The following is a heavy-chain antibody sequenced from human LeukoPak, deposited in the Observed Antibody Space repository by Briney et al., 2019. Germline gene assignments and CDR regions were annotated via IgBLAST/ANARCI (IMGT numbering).Heavy chain of an antibody. CDR1: GGSFSGYY. J-gene: IGHJ5*02. CDR2: IYTSGST. V-gene: IGHV4-59*10. Sequence: SETLSLTCAVYGGSFSGYYWSWIRQPAGKGLEWIGRIYTSGSTNYNPSLKSRVTISVDTSKNQFSLKLSSVTAADTAVYYCAGLVVPGHFDPWGQGTLVTVSS. CDR3: AGLVVPGHFDP. D-gene: IGHD2-2*01.